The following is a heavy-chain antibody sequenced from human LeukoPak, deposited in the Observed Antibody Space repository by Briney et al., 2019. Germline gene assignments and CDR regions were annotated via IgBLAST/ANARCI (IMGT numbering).Heavy chain of an antibody. V-gene: IGHV4-34*01. CDR3: ARTSSSWYPYYFDY. J-gene: IGHJ4*02. D-gene: IGHD6-13*01. CDR1: GGSFSGYY. CDR2: INHSGST. Sequence: SETLSLTCAVYGGSFSGYYWSWIRQPPGKGLEWIGEINHSGSTNYNPSLKSRVTISVDTSKNQFSLKLSSVTAADTAVYYCARTSSSWYPYYFDYWGQGTLVTVSS.